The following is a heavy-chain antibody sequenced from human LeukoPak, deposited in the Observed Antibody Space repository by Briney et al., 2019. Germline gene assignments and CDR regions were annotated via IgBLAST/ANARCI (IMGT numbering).Heavy chain of an antibody. J-gene: IGHJ4*02. Sequence: GGSLRLSCAASGFIVSSNYMSWVRQAPGKGLEWVSVIYSGGGTDYADSVKGRFSISRDNSKNTLFLQMNSLRAEDTAVYYCARTYYYDSSGYYAYFDYWGLGTLVTVSS. V-gene: IGHV3-53*01. CDR1: GFIVSSNY. D-gene: IGHD3-22*01. CDR3: ARTYYYDSSGYYAYFDY. CDR2: IYSGGGT.